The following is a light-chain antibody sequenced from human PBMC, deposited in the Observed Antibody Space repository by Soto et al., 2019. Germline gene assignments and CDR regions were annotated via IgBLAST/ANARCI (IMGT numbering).Light chain of an antibody. J-gene: IGKJ1*01. CDR3: QQYNTFWT. V-gene: IGKV1-5*01. Sequence: DIQMTQSPSTLSASVGDRVTITCRASQRISNWLAWYQQKPGKAPKLLIYDASSLESGVPSRVSGSGSGTEFTLTISSLQPDDFATYYCQQYNTFWTFGPGTKV. CDR2: DAS. CDR1: QRISNW.